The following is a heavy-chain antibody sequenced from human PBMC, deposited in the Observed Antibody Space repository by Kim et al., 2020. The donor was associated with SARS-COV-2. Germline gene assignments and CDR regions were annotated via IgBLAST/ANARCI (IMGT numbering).Heavy chain of an antibody. Sequence: PSLKGRDTISVDTSKNQFSLKLSSVTAADTAVYYCAREAVTKRNNWFDPWGQGTLVTVSS. D-gene: IGHD4-17*01. V-gene: IGHV4-59*01. J-gene: IGHJ5*02. CDR3: AREAVTKRNNWFDP.